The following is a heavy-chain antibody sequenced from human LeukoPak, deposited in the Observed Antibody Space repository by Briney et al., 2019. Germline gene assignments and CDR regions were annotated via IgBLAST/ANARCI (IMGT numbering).Heavy chain of an antibody. J-gene: IGHJ4*02. D-gene: IGHD6-19*01. CDR2: LDPEDGET. CDR3: ASYRIAVAGQIYYFDY. CDR1: GYTLTELS. Sequence: GASVKVSCKVSGYTLTELSMHWVRQAPGKGLEWMGGLDPEDGETIYAQKFQGRVTMTEDTSTDTAYMELSSLRSEDTAVYYCASYRIAVAGQIYYFDYWGQGTLVTVSS. V-gene: IGHV1-24*01.